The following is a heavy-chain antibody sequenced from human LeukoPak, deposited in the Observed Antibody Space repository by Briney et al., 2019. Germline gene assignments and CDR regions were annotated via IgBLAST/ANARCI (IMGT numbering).Heavy chain of an antibody. CDR3: ARTRYSYGYDAFDI. V-gene: IGHV3-21*01. D-gene: IGHD5-18*01. CDR2: ISSSSSYI. J-gene: IGHJ3*02. Sequence: GGSLRLSCAASGFTFSSYSMNWVRQAPGKGLKWVSSISSSSSYIYYADSVKGRFTISRDNAKNSLYLQMNSLRAEDTAVYYCARTRYSYGYDAFDIWGQGTMVTVSS. CDR1: GFTFSSYS.